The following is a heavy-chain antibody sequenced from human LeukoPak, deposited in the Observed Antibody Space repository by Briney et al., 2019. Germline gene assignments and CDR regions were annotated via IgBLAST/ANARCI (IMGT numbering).Heavy chain of an antibody. CDR1: ESIFTNLL. CDR2: LVAKNGGT. CDR3: AREGVDFDS. Sequence: GASVKVSCKASESIFTNLLIHWMRQAPGQGLEWMGWLVAKNGGTHHAQNFQGRVTMTRDTSIRTAYMELSGLRSDDTAVYYCAREGVDFDSWGQGTMVTVSS. J-gene: IGHJ3*01. V-gene: IGHV1-2*02.